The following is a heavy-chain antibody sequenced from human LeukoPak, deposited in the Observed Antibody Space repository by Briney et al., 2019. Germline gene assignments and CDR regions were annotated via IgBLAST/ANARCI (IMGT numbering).Heavy chain of an antibody. V-gene: IGHV4-34*01. CDR1: GGSISSYY. CDR2: INHSGST. J-gene: IGHJ4*02. CDR3: ARQAVVHAIDY. D-gene: IGHD6-19*01. Sequence: SETLSLTCTVSGGSISSYYWSWIRQPPGKGLEWIGEINHSGSTNYNPSLKSRVTISVDTSKNQFSLKLSSVTAADTAVYYCARQAVVHAIDYWGQGTLVTVSS.